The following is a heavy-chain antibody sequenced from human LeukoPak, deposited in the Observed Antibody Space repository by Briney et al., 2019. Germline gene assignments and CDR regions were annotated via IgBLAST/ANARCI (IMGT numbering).Heavy chain of an antibody. CDR3: ATDRGAQYYFDY. CDR1: GYTLTELS. D-gene: IGHD4-11*01. J-gene: IGHJ4*02. Sequence: GASVKISCKVSGYTLTELSMHWVRQAPGKGLEWMGGFDPEDGETIYAQKFQGRVTMTEDTSTDTAYMELSSLRSEDTAVYYCATDRGAQYYFDYWGQGTLVTVSS. V-gene: IGHV1-24*01. CDR2: FDPEDGET.